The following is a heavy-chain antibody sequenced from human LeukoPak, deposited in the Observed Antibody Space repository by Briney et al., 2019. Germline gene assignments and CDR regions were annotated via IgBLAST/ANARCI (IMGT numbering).Heavy chain of an antibody. D-gene: IGHD1-26*01. J-gene: IGHJ4*02. V-gene: IGHV5-51*01. Sequence: HGAYLKISCKGSGYSFTSYWIGWVRQMPGKGLEWMGIIYPRDSDTRYSPSFQGQVTISADKSITTAYLQWSSLKASDTPMYYCARRGSGMDYWGQGTLVTVSS. CDR1: GYSFTSYW. CDR3: ARRGSGMDY. CDR2: IYPRDSDT.